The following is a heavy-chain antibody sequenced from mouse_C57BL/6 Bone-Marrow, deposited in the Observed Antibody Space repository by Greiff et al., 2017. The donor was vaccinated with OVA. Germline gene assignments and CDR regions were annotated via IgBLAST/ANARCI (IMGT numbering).Heavy chain of an antibody. J-gene: IGHJ3*01. D-gene: IGHD1-1*01. CDR1: GFTFSDAW. Sequence: EVKLVESGGGLVQPGGSMKLSCAASGFTFSDAWMDWVRQSPEKGLEWVAEIRNKANHHATYYAESVKGRFTISRDDSKSSVYLQMNSLRAEDTGIYYCTPLITTVVARSYWGQGTLVTVSA. CDR2: IRNKANHHAT. CDR3: TPLITTVVARSY. V-gene: IGHV6-6*01.